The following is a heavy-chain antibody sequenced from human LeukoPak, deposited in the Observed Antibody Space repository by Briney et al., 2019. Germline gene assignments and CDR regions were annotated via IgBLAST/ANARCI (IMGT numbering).Heavy chain of an antibody. CDR1: GFTVGSNY. Sequence: GGSLRLSCAASGFTVGSNYMSWVRQAPGKGLEWVSVIYSGGSTYYADSVKGRFTISRDNSKNTLYLQMNSLRAEDTAVYYCASSGYYPYYFDYWGQGTLVTVSS. CDR3: ASSGYYPYYFDY. D-gene: IGHD3-22*01. CDR2: IYSGGST. J-gene: IGHJ4*02. V-gene: IGHV3-53*01.